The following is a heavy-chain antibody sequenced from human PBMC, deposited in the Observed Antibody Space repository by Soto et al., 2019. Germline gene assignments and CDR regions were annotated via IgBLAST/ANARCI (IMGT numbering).Heavy chain of an antibody. J-gene: IGHJ4*02. D-gene: IGHD3-3*01. CDR2: ISGSGGST. CDR1: GFTFSSYA. Sequence: PGESLKISCAASGFTFSSYAMSWVRQAPGKGLEWVSAISGSGGSTYYADSVKGRFTISRDNSKNTLYLQMNSLRAEDTAVYYCARRITIFGVVTRVPTYYFDYWGQGTLVTVSS. CDR3: ARRITIFGVVTRVPTYYFDY. V-gene: IGHV3-23*01.